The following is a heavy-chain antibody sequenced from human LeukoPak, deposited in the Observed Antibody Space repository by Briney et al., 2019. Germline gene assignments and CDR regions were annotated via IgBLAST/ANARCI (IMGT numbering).Heavy chain of an antibody. Sequence: GGSLRLSCIASGFTLSRYIMNWVRQAPGKGLEWVASISNDSRYIYYSDSVKGRFTISRDNAENTVYLQTNSLRVEDTAVYYCARGPSGYHNTGGQGTLVTVSS. V-gene: IGHV3-21*01. J-gene: IGHJ4*02. D-gene: IGHD5-12*01. CDR1: GFTLSRYI. CDR3: ARGPSGYHNT. CDR2: ISNDSRYI.